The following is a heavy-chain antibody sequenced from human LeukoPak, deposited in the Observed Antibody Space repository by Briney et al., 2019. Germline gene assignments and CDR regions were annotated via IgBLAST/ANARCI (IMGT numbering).Heavy chain of an antibody. V-gene: IGHV3-7*03. J-gene: IGHJ4*02. CDR3: TRDAFQSGPWTYRFDY. CDR2: IKQDGSEK. CDR1: GFTFNSYW. Sequence: GGSLRLSCAASGFTFNSYWMSWVRQAPGKGLEWVANIKQDGSEKYYVDSVKGRFTISRDNATNSLYLQMNGLRADDTALYYCTRDAFQSGPWTYRFDYWGQGTLVTVSS. D-gene: IGHD3-16*02.